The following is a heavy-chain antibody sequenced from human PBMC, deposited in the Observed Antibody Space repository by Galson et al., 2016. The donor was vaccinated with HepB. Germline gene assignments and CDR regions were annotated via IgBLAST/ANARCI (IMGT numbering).Heavy chain of an antibody. CDR3: ARARIAALGTGAFDM. CDR2: IKQDGSER. Sequence: SLRLSCAASGFTFGNYVMSWVRQAPGKGLEWVAIIKQDGSERYYVDSVKGRFTISRDNAKKSQYLQMNSLRAEDTAVYYCARARIAALGTGAFDMWGQGTMVTVSS. CDR1: GFTFGNYV. J-gene: IGHJ3*02. V-gene: IGHV3-7*04. D-gene: IGHD6-13*01.